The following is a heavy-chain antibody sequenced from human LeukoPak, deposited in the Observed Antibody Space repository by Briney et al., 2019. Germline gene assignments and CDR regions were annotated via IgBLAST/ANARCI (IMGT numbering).Heavy chain of an antibody. CDR1: GFTFSSYSMN. Sequence: GSLRLSCAASGFTFSSYSMNWVRQAPGKGLEWIGSIYYSGSTYYNPSLKSRVTISVDTSKNQFSLKLSSVTAADTAVYYCARSGSVVVITYFDYWGQGTLVTVSS. J-gene: IGHJ4*02. CDR3: ARSGSVVVITYFDY. CDR2: IYYSGST. V-gene: IGHV4-59*05. D-gene: IGHD3-22*01.